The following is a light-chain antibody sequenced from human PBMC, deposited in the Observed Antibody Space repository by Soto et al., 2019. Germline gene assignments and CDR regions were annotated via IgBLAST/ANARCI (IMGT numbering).Light chain of an antibody. CDR3: CSYAGSNTWV. V-gene: IGLV2-11*01. CDR1: NSDVGAYDY. J-gene: IGLJ3*02. CDR2: DVT. Sequence: QSALTQPRSVSGSPGQSVIISCTGTNSDVGAYDYVSWYQQHPGKAPKLIIYDVTKRPSGVPDRFSASKSGNTASLTSSGLPAEDEADYYGCSYAGSNTWVFGGGTKLTVL.